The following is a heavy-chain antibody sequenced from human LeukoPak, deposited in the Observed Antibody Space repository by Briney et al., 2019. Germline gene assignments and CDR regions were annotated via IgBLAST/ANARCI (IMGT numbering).Heavy chain of an antibody. V-gene: IGHV3-30*02. D-gene: IGHD6-19*01. CDR3: AKDGAAVTGPDY. CDR1: GFIFSTYG. J-gene: IGHJ4*02. CDR2: IRYDGSNK. Sequence: GGSLRLSCVASGFIFSTYGMHWVRQAPGKGLEWVAFIRYDGSNKYYADSVKGRFTISRDNSKNTLYLQMNSLRVEDTAVYYCAKDGAAVTGPDYWGQGTLVPVSS.